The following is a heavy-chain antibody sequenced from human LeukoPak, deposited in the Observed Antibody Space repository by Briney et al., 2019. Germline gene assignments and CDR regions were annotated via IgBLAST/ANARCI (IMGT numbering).Heavy chain of an antibody. D-gene: IGHD5-18*01. V-gene: IGHV1-69*04. J-gene: IGHJ6*03. CDR1: GGTFSSYA. Sequence: SVKVSCKASGGTFSSYAISWVRQAPGQGLEWMGRIIPILGIANYAQKFQGRVTITADESTSTAYMELSSLRSEDTAVYYCARKKYSYDYYYYYMDVWGKGTTVTVSS. CDR2: IIPILGIA. CDR3: ARKKYSYDYYYYYMDV.